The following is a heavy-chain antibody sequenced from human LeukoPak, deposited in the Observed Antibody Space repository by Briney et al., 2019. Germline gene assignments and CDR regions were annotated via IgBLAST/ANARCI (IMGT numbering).Heavy chain of an antibody. CDR3: AREYIASWGWLRHSFDY. J-gene: IGHJ4*02. CDR2: INPSGGST. Sequence: ASVKVSCKASGYTFTSYYMHWVRQAPGQGLEWMGIINPSGGSTSYAQKFQGRVTMTRDTSTSTVYMELSSLRSEDTAVYYCAREYIASWGWLRHSFDYWGQGTLVTVSS. D-gene: IGHD5-12*01. V-gene: IGHV1-46*01. CDR1: GYTFTSYY.